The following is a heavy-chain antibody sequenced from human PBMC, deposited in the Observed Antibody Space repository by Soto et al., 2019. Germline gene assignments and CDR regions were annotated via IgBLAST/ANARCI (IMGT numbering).Heavy chain of an antibody. CDR1: GFICSAYA. Sequence: GGSLRLSCAGSGFICSAYAMNWVRQSPGKGLEWVSAISGSGGSTYYAESVRGRFTISRDNSINTLYLQMSSLRTEDTAVYYCAHPRGYGVFDAVDIWGQGTMVTVSS. D-gene: IGHD4-17*01. J-gene: IGHJ3*02. CDR2: ISGSGGST. V-gene: IGHV3-23*01. CDR3: AHPRGYGVFDAVDI.